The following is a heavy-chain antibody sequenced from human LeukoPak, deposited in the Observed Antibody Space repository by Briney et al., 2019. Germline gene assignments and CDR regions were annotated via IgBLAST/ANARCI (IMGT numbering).Heavy chain of an antibody. Sequence: GRSLRLSCAASGLTFSSYGMHWVRQAPGKGLEWVAVISYDGSNKYYADSVKGRFTISRDNSKNTLYLQMNSLRAEDTAVYYCAKDRGYYDSSPVLVYWGQGTLVTVSS. J-gene: IGHJ4*02. CDR3: AKDRGYYDSSPVLVY. CDR1: GLTFSSYG. V-gene: IGHV3-30*18. D-gene: IGHD3-22*01. CDR2: ISYDGSNK.